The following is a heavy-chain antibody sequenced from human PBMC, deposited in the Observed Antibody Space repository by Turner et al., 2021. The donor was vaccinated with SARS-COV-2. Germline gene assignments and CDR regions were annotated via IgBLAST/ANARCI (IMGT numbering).Heavy chain of an antibody. CDR3: ARARGSTYYSAFDY. CDR2: ISYDGSNK. J-gene: IGHJ4*02. V-gene: IGHV3-30-3*01. Sequence: VQLVESGGGLVKPGGSLRLSCAASGFTFSTYAMHWVRQAPGKGLEWVAVISYDGSNKYYADSVKGRFTISRDNSKNTLYLQMNSLRAEDTAVYYCARARGSTYYSAFDYWGQETLVTVSS. D-gene: IGHD3-3*01. CDR1: GFTFSTYA.